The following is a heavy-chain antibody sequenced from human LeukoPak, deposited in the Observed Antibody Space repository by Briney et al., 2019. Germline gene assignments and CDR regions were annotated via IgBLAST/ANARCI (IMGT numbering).Heavy chain of an antibody. CDR1: GYTFTGYY. CDR2: INPNSGGT. Sequence: ASVTVSCKASGYTFTGYYMHWVRQPPAQGLEWMGWINPNSGGTNYAQNFQGRVTMTRDTSISTAYMELSRLRSDDTAVYYCAAADSGSYSTLDYWGKGTLVTVSS. CDR3: AAADSGSYSTLDY. V-gene: IGHV1-2*02. J-gene: IGHJ4*02. D-gene: IGHD1-26*01.